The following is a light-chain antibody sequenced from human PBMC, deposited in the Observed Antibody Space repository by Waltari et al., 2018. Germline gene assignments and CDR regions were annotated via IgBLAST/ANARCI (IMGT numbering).Light chain of an antibody. Sequence: LLFAPSTDTLPLPPGDTATLSCWTSQTVGNSLAWYQHKPGQPPRLLIYGASNRAAGIPARFSGSGSGTEFTLTSNSLEPEDSAVYYCQQRSISCTFGQGTRLEI. CDR1: QTVGNS. J-gene: IGKJ2*02. V-gene: IGKV3-11*01. CDR2: GAS. CDR3: QQRSISCT.